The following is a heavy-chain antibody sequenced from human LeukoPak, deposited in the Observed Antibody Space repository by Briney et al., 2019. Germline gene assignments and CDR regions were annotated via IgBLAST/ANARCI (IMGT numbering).Heavy chain of an antibody. J-gene: IGHJ6*02. D-gene: IGHD2-21*02. CDR2: INPNSGGT. Sequence: ASVKVSCKASGYTFTTYAMHWVRQAPGQGLEWMGWINPNSGGTNYAQKFQGWVTMTRDTSISTAYMELSRLRSDDTAVYYCARMVVTAIPPYYYYYGMDVWGQGTTVTVSS. CDR3: ARMVVTAIPPYYYYYGMDV. V-gene: IGHV1-2*04. CDR1: GYTFTTYA.